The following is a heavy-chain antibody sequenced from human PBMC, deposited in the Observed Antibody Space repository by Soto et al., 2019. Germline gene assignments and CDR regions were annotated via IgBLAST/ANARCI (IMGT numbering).Heavy chain of an antibody. CDR2: INPSGGST. CDR1: GYTFTSCY. J-gene: IGHJ6*02. V-gene: IGHV1-46*01. Sequence: GASVKVSCKASGYTFTSCYMHWVRQASGQGLEWMGIINPSGGSTSYAQKFQGRVTMTRDTSTSTVYMELSSLRSEDTAVYYCARGGTTTRGTTGPLYYYYGMDVWGQGTTVTVSS. D-gene: IGHD1-1*01. CDR3: ARGGTTTRGTTGPLYYYYGMDV.